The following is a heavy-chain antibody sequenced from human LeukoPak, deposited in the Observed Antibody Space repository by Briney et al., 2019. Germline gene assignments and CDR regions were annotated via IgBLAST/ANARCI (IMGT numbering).Heavy chain of an antibody. CDR3: ARGRRYDSSGYDY. D-gene: IGHD3-22*01. CDR1: GYTFTGYY. Sequence: ASVKVSCKGSGYTFTGYYMHWVRQAPGQGLEWMGWINPNSGGTNYAQKFQGRVTMTRDTYISTAYMELSRLRSDDTAVYYCARGRRYDSSGYDYWGQGTLVTVSS. V-gene: IGHV1-2*02. J-gene: IGHJ4*02. CDR2: INPNSGGT.